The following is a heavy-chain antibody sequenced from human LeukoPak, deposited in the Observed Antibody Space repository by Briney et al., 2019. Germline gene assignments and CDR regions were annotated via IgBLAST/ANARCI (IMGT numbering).Heavy chain of an antibody. CDR1: GGSISSRSYY. Sequence: PSETLSLTCTVSGGSISSRSYYWGWIRQPPGKGLEWSGIIYYSGSTYYNPSLKSRLTISVDTSKNQFSLKLSSVTATDTAVYYCARRGYCSSTSCYEYWFDPWGQGTLVTVSS. CDR3: ARRGYCSSTSCYEYWFDP. CDR2: IYYSGST. J-gene: IGHJ5*02. D-gene: IGHD2-2*01. V-gene: IGHV4-39*01.